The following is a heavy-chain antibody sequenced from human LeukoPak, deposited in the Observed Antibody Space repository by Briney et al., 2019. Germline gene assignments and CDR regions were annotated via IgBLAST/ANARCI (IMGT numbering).Heavy chain of an antibody. V-gene: IGHV3-9*01. CDR2: ISWYSGNI. J-gene: IGHJ6*02. CDR1: GFTFSSYA. Sequence: GRSLRLSCAASGFTFSSYAMHWVRQAPGKGLEWVSSISWYSGNIGYADSVKGRFSISRDNAKNTLYLEMNSLRTDDTALYFCARDVWRRAFYYAMDIWGLGTTVAVSS. CDR3: ARDVWRRAFYYAMDI. D-gene: IGHD2-21*01.